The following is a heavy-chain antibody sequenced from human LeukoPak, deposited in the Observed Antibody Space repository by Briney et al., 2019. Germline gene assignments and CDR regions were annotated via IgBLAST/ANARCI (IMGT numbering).Heavy chain of an antibody. CDR2: INPSGGST. V-gene: IGHV1-46*01. Sequence: ASVKVSCKASGYTFTSYYMHWVRQAPGQGLEWMGIINPSGGSTSYAQKFQGRVTMTRNTSTSTVYMELSSLRSEDTAVYYCASVVFRGVLDYYYYGMDVWGQGTTVTVSS. J-gene: IGHJ6*02. D-gene: IGHD3-10*01. CDR1: GYTFTSYY. CDR3: ASVVFRGVLDYYYYGMDV.